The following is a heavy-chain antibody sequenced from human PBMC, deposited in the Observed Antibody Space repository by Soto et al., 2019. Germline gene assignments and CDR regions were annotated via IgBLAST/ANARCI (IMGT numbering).Heavy chain of an antibody. CDR1: GGSVSSGTYY. CDR3: ASYSSGWYDVRY. CDR2: IYYSGST. J-gene: IGHJ4*02. D-gene: IGHD6-19*01. Sequence: SETLSLTCTVSGGSVSSGTYYWSWIRQPPGKGLEWIGYIYYSGSTNYNPSLKSRVTISVDTSKNQFSLKLSSVTAADTAVYYCASYSSGWYDVRYWGQGTLVTVSS. V-gene: IGHV4-61*01.